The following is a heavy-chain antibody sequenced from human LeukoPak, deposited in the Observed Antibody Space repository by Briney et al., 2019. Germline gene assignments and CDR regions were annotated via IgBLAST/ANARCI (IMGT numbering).Heavy chain of an antibody. V-gene: IGHV3-64D*06. CDR2: ISYNGGST. J-gene: IGHJ4*02. CDR1: GFPFSTYA. Sequence: GGSLRLSCSASGFPFSTYAMHWVRQAPGKGLEHVSVISYNGGSTYYADSVKGRFTISRDNSKNTLYLQMSSLRAEDTAVYYCVKDRHCSSSSCYSFDCWGQGTLVTVPS. CDR3: VKDRHCSSSSCYSFDC. D-gene: IGHD2-2*02.